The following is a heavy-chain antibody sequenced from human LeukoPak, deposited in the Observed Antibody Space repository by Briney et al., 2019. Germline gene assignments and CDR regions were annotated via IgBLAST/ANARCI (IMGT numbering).Heavy chain of an antibody. CDR2: IYYSGST. D-gene: IGHD3-10*01. V-gene: IGHV4-59*01. Sequence: PSETLSLTCTVSGGSISSYYWSWIRQPPGKGLEWIGYIYYSGSTNYNPSLKSRVTISVDTSKNQFSLKLSSVTAADTAVYYCARAVHFDYWGQGTLVTVSS. CDR3: ARAVHFDY. J-gene: IGHJ4*02. CDR1: GGSISSYY.